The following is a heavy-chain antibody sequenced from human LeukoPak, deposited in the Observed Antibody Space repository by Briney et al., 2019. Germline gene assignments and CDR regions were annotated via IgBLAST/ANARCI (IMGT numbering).Heavy chain of an antibody. CDR2: IGSNAI. CDR3: ARDAPPAGAGDFDY. V-gene: IGHV3-48*01. Sequence: GGSLRLSCAASGFTVSSYSMGWVRQAPGKGLEWVSYIGSNAIYADSVRGRFTISRDNAENSLYLQMSSLRAEDTAVYYCARDAPPAGAGDFDYWGQGTPVTVSS. D-gene: IGHD3-10*01. CDR1: GFTVSSYS. J-gene: IGHJ4*02.